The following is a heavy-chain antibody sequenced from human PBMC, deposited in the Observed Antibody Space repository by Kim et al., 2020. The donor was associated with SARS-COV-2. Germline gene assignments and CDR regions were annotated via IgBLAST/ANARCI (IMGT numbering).Heavy chain of an antibody. J-gene: IGHJ4*02. CDR3: AREGAAANGFFDY. CDR2: ISSSSSYI. Sequence: GGSLRLSCAASGFTFSSYSMNWVRQAPGKGLEWVSSISSSSSYIYYADSVKGRFTISRDNAKNSLYLQMNSLRAEDTAVYYCAREGAAANGFFDYWGQGTLVTVSS. CDR1: GFTFSSYS. D-gene: IGHD2-2*01. V-gene: IGHV3-21*01.